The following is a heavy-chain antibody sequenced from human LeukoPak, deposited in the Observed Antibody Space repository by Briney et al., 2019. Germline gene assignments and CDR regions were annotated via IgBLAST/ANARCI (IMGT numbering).Heavy chain of an antibody. V-gene: IGHV3-48*03. CDR1: GFTFSSYE. CDR3: ARFSSGSGGY. CDR2: ISSTGSTI. Sequence: GGSLRLSCAASGFTFSSYEMNSVRQAPGKGLEWVSYISSTGSTIYYADSVKGRFTISRDNAKNLLYLQMNSLRAEDTAVYYCARFSSGSGGYWGQGTLVTVSS. D-gene: IGHD6-19*01. J-gene: IGHJ4*02.